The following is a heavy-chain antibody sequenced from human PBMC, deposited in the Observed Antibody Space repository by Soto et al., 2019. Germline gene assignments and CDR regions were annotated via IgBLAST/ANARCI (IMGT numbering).Heavy chain of an antibody. V-gene: IGHV1-2*02. CDR1: GYTFSYYY. D-gene: IGHD6-6*01. CDR2: INPNSGDT. Sequence: QVQLVHSGAEVKKPGASVKVSCKASGYTFSYYYMHWVRQAPGQGLEWMGSINPNSGDTIYAQKFQGRVTVTRDRSISTAYMELSRLTSDDTAVYYCARESIAPSGSRGYYHYYGMDVWGQGTPVTVSS. CDR3: ARESIAPSGSRGYYHYYGMDV. J-gene: IGHJ6*02.